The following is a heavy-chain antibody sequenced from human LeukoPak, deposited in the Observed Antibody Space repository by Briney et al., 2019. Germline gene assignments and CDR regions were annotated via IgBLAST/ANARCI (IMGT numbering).Heavy chain of an antibody. J-gene: IGHJ4*02. V-gene: IGHV4-59*01. CDR1: GGSISSYY. D-gene: IGHD5-18*01. CDR2: IYYSGST. CDR3: ARTSYGVDY. Sequence: SETLSLTCTVSGGSISSYYWSWIRQPPGKGLEWIGYIYYSGSTNYNPPLKSRVTISVDTSKNQFSLKLSSVTAADTAVYYCARTSYGVDYWGQGTLVTVSS.